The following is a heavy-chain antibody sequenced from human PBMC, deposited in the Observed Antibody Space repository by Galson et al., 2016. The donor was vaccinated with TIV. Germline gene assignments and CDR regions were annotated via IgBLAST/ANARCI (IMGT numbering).Heavy chain of an antibody. CDR3: ARLPSRDYYYDTSGYYVFDY. J-gene: IGHJ4*02. Sequence: LSLTCTVSNGSISSGEYYWSWLRQSPGKGLEWIGYIHYSEMSYYNPSLKSRMTISIDTSKNQFSLRLSSVTAADTAVYYCARLPSRDYYYDTSGYYVFDYWGQRIPVTVSS. V-gene: IGHV4-30-4*01. CDR1: NGSISSGEYY. CDR2: IHYSEMS. D-gene: IGHD3-22*01.